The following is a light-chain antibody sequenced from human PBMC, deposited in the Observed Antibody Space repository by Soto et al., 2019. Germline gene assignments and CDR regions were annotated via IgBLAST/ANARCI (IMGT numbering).Light chain of an antibody. CDR3: CSYGGGSTTYV. CDR1: SSDVGNYNL. CDR2: EVN. J-gene: IGLJ1*01. Sequence: QSALTQPASVSGSPGQSITLSCTGTSSDVGNYNLVSWYQQHPGKVPKLMIYEVNKRPSGVSNRFSGSKSGNTASLTISGLQAEDEADDYCCSYGGGSTTYVFGTGTKLTVL. V-gene: IGLV2-23*02.